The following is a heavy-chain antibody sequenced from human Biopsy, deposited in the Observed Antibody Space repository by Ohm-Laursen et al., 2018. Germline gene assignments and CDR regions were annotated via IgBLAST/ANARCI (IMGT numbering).Heavy chain of an antibody. J-gene: IGHJ1*01. V-gene: IGHV1-69*06. D-gene: IGHD3-9*01. CDR2: NIPILGTG. Sequence: SSVKVSCKAPGGTFSNYGVNWVRQAPGQGLEWLGGNIPILGTGNYAQKFQDRVTVAADTSTSTATMELRSLRSDDTAAYYCATKLTGYFHHWGQGTLVIGSS. CDR3: ATKLTGYFHH. CDR1: GGTFSNYG.